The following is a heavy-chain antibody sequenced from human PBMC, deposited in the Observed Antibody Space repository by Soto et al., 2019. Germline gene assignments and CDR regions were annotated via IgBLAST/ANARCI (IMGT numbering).Heavy chain of an antibody. CDR2: INPNSGGT. V-gene: IGHV1-2*04. CDR3: AIVGDYGGDDAFDI. CDR1: GYTVTGYY. Sequence: ASVKVSCKASGYTVTGYYMHWVRQAPGQGLEWMGWINPNSGGTNYAQKFQGWGTMTRDTSISTAYMELSRLRSDDTAVYYCAIVGDYGGDDAFDIWGQGTMVTVSS. J-gene: IGHJ3*02. D-gene: IGHD4-17*01.